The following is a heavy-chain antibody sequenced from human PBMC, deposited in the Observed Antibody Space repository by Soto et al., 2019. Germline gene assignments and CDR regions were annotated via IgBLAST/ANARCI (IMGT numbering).Heavy chain of an antibody. Sequence: QVQLVQSGAEVKKPGASVKVSCKATGYTFTSYAMHWVRQAPGQRLEWVALINAGNGNTKYSQKLQGRVTITMDVSANTASMELSSPGSEDTAVYYCATQIKGSSWSFAYWGQGPLVTVAS. D-gene: IGHD6-13*01. CDR2: INAGNGNT. V-gene: IGHV1-3*01. J-gene: IGHJ4*02. CDR1: GYTFTSYA. CDR3: ATQIKGSSWSFAY.